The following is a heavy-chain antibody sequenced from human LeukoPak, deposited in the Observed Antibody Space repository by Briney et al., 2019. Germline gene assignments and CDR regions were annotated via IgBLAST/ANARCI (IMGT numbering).Heavy chain of an antibody. Sequence: GGSLRLSCAASGFTFSSYGMHWVRQAPGKGLEWVAFIRYDGSNKYYADSERRRFIISRDNSKTTLYLQMNSLRAEATAVYYCARDQLVGYDYYYYMGVWGKGTTVTVS. D-gene: IGHD3-10*01. J-gene: IGHJ6*03. CDR3: ARDQLVGYDYYYYMGV. V-gene: IGHV3-30*02. CDR1: GFTFSSYG. CDR2: IRYDGSNK.